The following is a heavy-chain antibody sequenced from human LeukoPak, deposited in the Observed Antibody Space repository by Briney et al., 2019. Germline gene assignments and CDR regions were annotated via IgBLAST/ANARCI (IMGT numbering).Heavy chain of an antibody. V-gene: IGHV4-59*01. CDR1: GGSISSYY. Sequence: SETLSLTCTVSGGSISSYYWSWLRQPPGKGLEWIGYIYYSGSTNYNPSLKSRVTISVDTSKNQFSLKLSSVTAADTAVYYCAKHGGYSYGYGFDYWGQGTLVTVSS. CDR2: IYYSGST. J-gene: IGHJ4*02. CDR3: AKHGGYSYGYGFDY. D-gene: IGHD5-18*01.